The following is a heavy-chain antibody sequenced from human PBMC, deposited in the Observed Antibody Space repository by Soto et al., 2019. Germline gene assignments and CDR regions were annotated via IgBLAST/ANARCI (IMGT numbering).Heavy chain of an antibody. V-gene: IGHV4-34*01. CDR1: GGSFSGYI. Sequence: PSETLSLTCDVYGGSFSGYIWTWIRQTPGKGLQWIGQINHSGSANYNPSLKSRVTISVHTSESQFSLELSSVTAADTAVYYCARGLISGSHYSGGWYYFDSWGQGTQVTVSS. J-gene: IGHJ4*02. D-gene: IGHD1-26*01. CDR2: INHSGSA. CDR3: ARGLISGSHYSGGWYYFDS.